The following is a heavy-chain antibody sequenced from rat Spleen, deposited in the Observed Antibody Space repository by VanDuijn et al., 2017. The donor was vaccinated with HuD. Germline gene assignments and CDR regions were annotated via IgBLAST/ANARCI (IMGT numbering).Heavy chain of an antibody. V-gene: IGHV5-29*01. J-gene: IGHJ2*01. CDR3: ARSVFDY. CDR1: GFTFSDYF. CDR2: ISYDGRRT. Sequence: EVQLVESDGGLVQPGRSLKLSCTASGFTFSDYFMAWVRQAPTKGLEWVATISYDGRRTDYRDSVKGRFTISRDNAKSTLYLQMDSLRSEDTATYYCARSVFDYWGQGVMVTVSS.